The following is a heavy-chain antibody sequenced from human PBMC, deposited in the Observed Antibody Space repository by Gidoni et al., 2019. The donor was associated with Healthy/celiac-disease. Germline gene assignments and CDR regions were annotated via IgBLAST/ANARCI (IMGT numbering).Heavy chain of an antibody. V-gene: IGHV3-33*01. D-gene: IGHD6-13*01. J-gene: IGHJ6*03. CDR1: GFTFSSYG. CDR2: IWYDGSNK. Sequence: QVQLVESGGGVVQPGRSLRLSCAASGFTFSSYGMQWVRQAPGKGLEWVAVIWYDGSNKYYADSVKGRFTISRDNSKNTLYLQMNSLRAEDTAVYYCARNGLYSSSFNYYYYYMDVWGKGTTVTVSS. CDR3: ARNGLYSSSFNYYYYYMDV.